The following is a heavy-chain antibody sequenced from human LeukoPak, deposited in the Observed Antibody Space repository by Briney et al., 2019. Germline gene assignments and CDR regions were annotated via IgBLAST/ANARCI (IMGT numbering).Heavy chain of an antibody. Sequence: SETLSLTCAVSGGSISSSSYYWGWIRQPPGKGLEWIGSIYYSGSTYYNPSLKSRVTISVDTSKNQFSLKLSSVTAADTAVYYCASPRYQLLKVVGFDYWGQGTLVTVSS. J-gene: IGHJ4*02. CDR2: IYYSGST. CDR1: GGSISSSSYY. CDR3: ASPRYQLLKVVGFDY. D-gene: IGHD2-2*01. V-gene: IGHV4-39*01.